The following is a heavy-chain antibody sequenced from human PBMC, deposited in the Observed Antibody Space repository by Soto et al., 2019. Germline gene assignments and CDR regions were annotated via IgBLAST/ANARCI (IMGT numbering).Heavy chain of an antibody. J-gene: IGHJ5*02. CDR2: IKQDGSEK. V-gene: IGHV3-7*01. CDR3: AKCPRYHTSYQCWHP. CDR1: TVSSYW. D-gene: IGHD2-2*01. Sequence: TVSSYWLILVRKDPGKGLEWVANIKQDGSEKYYVDSVKGRFTISRDNAKNSLYLQMNSLRAEDTAVYYFAKCPRYHTSYQCWHPWGPEPLVT.